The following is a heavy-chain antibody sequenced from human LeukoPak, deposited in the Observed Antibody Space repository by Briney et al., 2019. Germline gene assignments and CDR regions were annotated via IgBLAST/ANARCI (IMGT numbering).Heavy chain of an antibody. CDR2: INTNTGNP. V-gene: IGHV7-4-1*02. Sequence: GASVKVSCKASGYTSTSYAMNWVRQAPGQGLEWMGWINTNTGNPTYAQGFTGRFVFSLDTPVSTAYLQISSLKAEDTAVYYCARSGDCTNGVCSGYYYYGMDVWGQGTTVTVSS. D-gene: IGHD2-8*01. J-gene: IGHJ6*02. CDR1: GYTSTSYA. CDR3: ARSGDCTNGVCSGYYYYGMDV.